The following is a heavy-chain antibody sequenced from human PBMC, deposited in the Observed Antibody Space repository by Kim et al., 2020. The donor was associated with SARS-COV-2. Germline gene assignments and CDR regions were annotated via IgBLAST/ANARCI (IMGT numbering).Heavy chain of an antibody. CDR3: ARDRSLYSANWFDP. CDR1: GGTFSSYA. D-gene: IGHD6-13*01. V-gene: IGHV1-69*13. Sequence: SVKVSCKASGGTFSSYAISWVRQAPGQGLEWMGGIIPIFGTANYAQKFQGRVTITADESTSTAYMELSSLRSEDTAVYYCARDRSLYSANWFDPWGQGTLVTVSS. J-gene: IGHJ5*02. CDR2: IIPIFGTA.